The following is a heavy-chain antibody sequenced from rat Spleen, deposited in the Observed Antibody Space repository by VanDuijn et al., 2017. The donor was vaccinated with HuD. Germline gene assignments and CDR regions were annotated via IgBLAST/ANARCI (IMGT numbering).Heavy chain of an antibody. CDR1: GFSLTGNN. CDR2: MRYDGDT. CDR3: TREHNWVFDY. Sequence: QVQLKESGPGLVQPSQTLSLTCTVSGFSLTGNNVHWVRQPPGKGLEWMGRMRYDGDTYYNSALKSRLSISRDTSKNQVFLKMNSLQTDDTAIYYCTREHNWVFDYWGQGVMVTVSS. V-gene: IGHV2S30*01. D-gene: IGHD5-1*01. J-gene: IGHJ2*01.